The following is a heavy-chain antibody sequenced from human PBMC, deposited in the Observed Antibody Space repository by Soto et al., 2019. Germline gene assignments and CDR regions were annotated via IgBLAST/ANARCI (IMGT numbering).Heavy chain of an antibody. CDR3: ATGSRGSTSDAFDV. CDR1: GGPISSYY. CDR2: SHHSGST. D-gene: IGHD3-10*01. J-gene: IGHJ3*01. Sequence: PSETLSLTCTVSGGPISSYYWTWIRQPPGKALEWIGYSHHSGSTNYNSALESRVTMSVDTSRNQFSLKLNSVTAADTAVYFCATGSRGSTSDAFDVWGQGTMVTVSS. V-gene: IGHV4-59*01.